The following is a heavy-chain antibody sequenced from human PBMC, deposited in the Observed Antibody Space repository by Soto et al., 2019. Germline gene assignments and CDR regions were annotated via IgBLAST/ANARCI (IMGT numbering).Heavy chain of an antibody. D-gene: IGHD2-15*01. CDR3: AKDAGSVCSGGSCYFQAPDY. V-gene: IGHV3-23*01. Sequence: EVQLLESGGGLVQPGGSLRLSCAASGFTFNSFAMSWVRQAPGKGLEWVSSISGSGGSTYYADSVRGRFTLSRDNSKNTLYVQMNSLRVEDTAVYYCAKDAGSVCSGGSCYFQAPDYWGQGTLVTVSS. CDR1: GFTFNSFA. J-gene: IGHJ4*02. CDR2: ISGSGGST.